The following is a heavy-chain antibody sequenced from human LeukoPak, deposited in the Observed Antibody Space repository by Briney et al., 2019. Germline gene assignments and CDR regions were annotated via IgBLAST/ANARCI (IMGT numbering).Heavy chain of an antibody. D-gene: IGHD2-2*01. CDR1: GYTFTGYY. J-gene: IGHJ6*02. CDR2: INPNSGGT. Sequence: ASVKVSCKASGYTFTGYYMHWVRQAPGQGLEWMGRINPNSGGTNYAQKFQGRVTITRDTSISTAYMELSRLRSDDTAVYYCARAGVRYCSCTSCSYGMDVWGQGTTVTVSS. CDR3: ARAGVRYCSCTSCSYGMDV. V-gene: IGHV1-2*06.